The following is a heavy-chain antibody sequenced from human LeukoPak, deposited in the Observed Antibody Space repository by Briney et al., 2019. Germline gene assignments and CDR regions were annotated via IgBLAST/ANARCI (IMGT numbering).Heavy chain of an antibody. V-gene: IGHV3-74*01. CDR1: GFTFSSYW. D-gene: IGHD2-8*01. CDR3: TRRLYCSKCVCYILDY. Sequence: PGGSLRLSCAASGFTFSSYWMQWGRQAPGKGLGWVSRIKRDGSLTSYADSVKGRFTISPDKTKNTQYLQMNSLRAEDTAEYYCTRRLYCSKCVCYILDYWGQGTLLTVSS. J-gene: IGHJ4*02. CDR2: IKRDGSLT.